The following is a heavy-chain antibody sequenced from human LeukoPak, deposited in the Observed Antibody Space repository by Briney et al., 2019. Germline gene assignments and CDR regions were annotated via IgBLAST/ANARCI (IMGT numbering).Heavy chain of an antibody. D-gene: IGHD6-25*01. V-gene: IGHV1-2*02. CDR1: GYTFTGYY. J-gene: IGHJ5*02. CDR2: INPNSGGT. Sequence: GASVTVSCKASGYTFTGYYMHWVRQAPGQGLEWMGWINPNSGGTNYAQKFQGRVTMTRDTSISTAYMELSRLRSDDTAVYYCARERLRKSGFDPWDQGTLVTVSS. CDR3: ARERLRKSGFDP.